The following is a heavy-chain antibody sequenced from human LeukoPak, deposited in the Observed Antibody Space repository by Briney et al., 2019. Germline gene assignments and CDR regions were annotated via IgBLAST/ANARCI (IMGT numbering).Heavy chain of an antibody. CDR3: ARGRSG. J-gene: IGHJ4*02. V-gene: IGHV4-34*01. D-gene: IGHD6-25*01. Sequence: SETLSVTCALYGDSFSGYYWSCVREPPGKGREWRGEINNSGSTNYNPSLKSRVTISVDTSKNQFSLKLSSVTAADTAVYYCARGRSGWGQGTLVTVSS. CDR1: GDSFSGYY. CDR2: INNSGST.